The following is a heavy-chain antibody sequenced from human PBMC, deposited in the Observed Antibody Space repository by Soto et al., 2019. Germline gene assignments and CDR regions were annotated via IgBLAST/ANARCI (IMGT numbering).Heavy chain of an antibody. CDR1: GYTFRSYA. V-gene: IGHV3-23*01. Sequence: GGALRLSCSASGYTFRSYAMSWVRQAPGKGLEWVSAISGGGGSTYYADSVKGRFTISRDNSKNTLYLQMNSLRAEDTAVYYCAKEGGYDFWSGYYTWGQGTLVTVSS. J-gene: IGHJ5*02. CDR3: AKEGGYDFWSGYYT. CDR2: ISGGGGST. D-gene: IGHD3-3*01.